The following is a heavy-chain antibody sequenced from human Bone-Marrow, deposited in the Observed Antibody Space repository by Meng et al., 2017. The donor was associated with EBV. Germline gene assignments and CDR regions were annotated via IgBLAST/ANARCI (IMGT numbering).Heavy chain of an antibody. V-gene: IGHV1-18*03. Sequence: HVQRVQSGAEEKKPGASVKGSCKGSGYNFTSFGISWERQAPGQGIEWMGWISAYNGNTNYAQKLQGRVTMTTDTSTRTAYMERRSLRYAVIAVYYCARDQVVVVVAAPGWFDPWGQGTLVTVSS. CDR3: ARDQVVVVVAAPGWFDP. CDR2: ISAYNGNT. D-gene: IGHD2-15*01. CDR1: GYNFTSFG. J-gene: IGHJ5*02.